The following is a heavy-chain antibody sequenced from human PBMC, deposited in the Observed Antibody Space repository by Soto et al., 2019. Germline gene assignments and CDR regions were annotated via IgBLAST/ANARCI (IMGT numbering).Heavy chain of an antibody. J-gene: IGHJ4*02. CDR1: GFTFSNAW. D-gene: IGHD3-9*01. CDR2: IKSKTDGGTT. CDR3: TTTNVLRYFDWLGPFDY. Sequence: LRLSCAASGFTFSNAWMSWVRQAPGKGLEWVGRIKSKTDGGTTDYAAPVKGRFTISRDDSKNTLYLQMNSLKTEDTAVYYCTTTNVLRYFDWLGPFDYWGQGTLVTVSS. V-gene: IGHV3-15*01.